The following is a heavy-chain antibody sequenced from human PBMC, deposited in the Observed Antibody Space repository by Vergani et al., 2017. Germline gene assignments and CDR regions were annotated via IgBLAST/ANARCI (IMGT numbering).Heavy chain of an antibody. J-gene: IGHJ6*03. V-gene: IGHV3-48*01. CDR1: GVTFSSYS. CDR3: ARATGAGLYYYYYYYMDV. CDR2: IISSSSTI. Sequence: EVQLVESGGGLVQPGGSLRLSCAASGVTFSSYSMNWVRQAPGKGREWDSYIISSSSTIYYADSVKGRFTISRDNAKNSLYLQKNSLRAEDTAVYHCARATGAGLYYYYYYYMDVWGKGTTVTVSS. D-gene: IGHD4-11*01.